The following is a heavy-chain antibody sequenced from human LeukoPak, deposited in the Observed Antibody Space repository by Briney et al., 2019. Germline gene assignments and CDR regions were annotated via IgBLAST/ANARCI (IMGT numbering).Heavy chain of an antibody. V-gene: IGHV3-30*04. Sequence: GGSLRLSCAASGFTFSSFAMQWVRQAPGKGLEWVAIISYDGRNKYYTDSVKGRFTIPRDNSKNTLYLQMNSLRAEDTAVYHCARVAISDYYSPYMDVWGKGTTVTVSS. CDR3: ARVAISDYYSPYMDV. J-gene: IGHJ6*03. D-gene: IGHD3-22*01. CDR1: GFTFSSFA. CDR2: ISYDGRNK.